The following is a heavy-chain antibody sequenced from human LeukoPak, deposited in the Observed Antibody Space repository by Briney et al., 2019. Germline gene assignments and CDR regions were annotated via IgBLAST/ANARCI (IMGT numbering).Heavy chain of an antibody. CDR1: GFTFDDYG. CDR3: ARGDGSGSYFFPPFDY. CDR2: INWNGGST. D-gene: IGHD3-10*01. Sequence: PGGSLRLSCAASGFTFDDYGMSWVRQAPGKGLEWVSGINWNGGSTGYADSVKGRFTISRDNAKNSLYLQMNSLRAEDTALYYCARGDGSGSYFFPPFDYWGQGTLVTVSS. V-gene: IGHV3-20*04. J-gene: IGHJ4*02.